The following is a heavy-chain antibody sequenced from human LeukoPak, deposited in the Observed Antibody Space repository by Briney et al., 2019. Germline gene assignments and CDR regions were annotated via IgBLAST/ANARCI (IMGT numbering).Heavy chain of an antibody. CDR2: ISSSSSYI. Sequence: GGSLRLSCAASGFTFSSYSMNWVRQAPGKGLEWVSSISSSSSYIYYADSVKGRFTISRDNSKNTLYLQMNSLRAEDSAVYYCAKDLGYYSSYYYGMDVWGQGTTVTVSS. J-gene: IGHJ6*02. CDR3: AKDLGYYSSYYYGMDV. V-gene: IGHV3-21*01. D-gene: IGHD4-11*01. CDR1: GFTFSSYS.